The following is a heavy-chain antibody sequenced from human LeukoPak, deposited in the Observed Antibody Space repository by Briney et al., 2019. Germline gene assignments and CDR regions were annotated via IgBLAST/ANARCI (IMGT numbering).Heavy chain of an antibody. J-gene: IGHJ5*01. Sequence: PGGSLRLSWEAAGFSFSIYAMSWVRQAPGKWLEWVSTISGNGGSTYYANSVKGQFTIARDNSKNTLYMEMNSLREENTALYYCVKGGQRYDFWRFDFWGRGTLVTVSS. CDR2: ISGNGGST. V-gene: IGHV3-23*01. D-gene: IGHD3-3*01. CDR1: GFSFSIYA. CDR3: VKGGQRYDFWRFDF.